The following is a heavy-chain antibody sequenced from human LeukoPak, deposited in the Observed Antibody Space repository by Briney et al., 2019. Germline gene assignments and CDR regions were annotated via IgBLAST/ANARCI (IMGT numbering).Heavy chain of an antibody. CDR3: AKDRSGYEGGGFDY. V-gene: IGHV3-23*01. CDR2: IGGSGGST. D-gene: IGHD5-12*01. CDR1: GFTFSSYA. J-gene: IGHJ4*02. Sequence: GGSLRLSCAASGFTFSSYAMSWVRQAPGKGLEWVSAIGGSGGSTYYADSVKGRFTISRDNSKNTLYLQMKSLRAEDTAVYYCAKDRSGYEGGGFDYWGQGTLVTVSS.